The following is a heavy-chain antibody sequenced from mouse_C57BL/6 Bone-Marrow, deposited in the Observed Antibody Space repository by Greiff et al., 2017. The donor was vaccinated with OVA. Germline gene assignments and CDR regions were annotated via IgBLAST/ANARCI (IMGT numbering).Heavy chain of an antibody. Sequence: EVKLVESGTVLARPGASVKMSCKTSGYTFTSYWMHWVKQRPGQGLEWIGAIYPGNSDTSYNQKFKGKAKLTAVTSASTAYMELSSLTNEDSAVYYCTPNWALYWYFDVWGTGTTVTVSS. CDR3: TPNWALYWYFDV. J-gene: IGHJ1*03. CDR1: GYTFTSYW. D-gene: IGHD4-1*01. V-gene: IGHV1-5*01. CDR2: IYPGNSDT.